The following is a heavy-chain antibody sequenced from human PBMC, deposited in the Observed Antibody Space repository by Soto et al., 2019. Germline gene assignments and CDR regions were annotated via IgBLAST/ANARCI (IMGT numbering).Heavy chain of an antibody. J-gene: IGHJ6*01. V-gene: IGHV4-34*01. D-gene: IGHD6-25*01. CDR3: ARVLQDGSGRCDYYSGTDV. Sequence: GGNVCRYRWTSIRQPPGKGLEWIGEINHSGSTNYNPSLKSRVTISVDTSKNQFSLKLSSVTAADTAVYYCARVLQDGSGRCDYYSGTDVW. CDR2: INHSGST. CDR1: GGNVCRYR.